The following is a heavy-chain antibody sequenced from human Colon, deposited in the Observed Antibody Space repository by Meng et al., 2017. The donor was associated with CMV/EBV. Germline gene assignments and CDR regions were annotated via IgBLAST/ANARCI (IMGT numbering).Heavy chain of an antibody. D-gene: IGHD3-3*01. V-gene: IGHV3-21*04. CDR3: ARLPYSDFWSGYYLDD. CDR2: ISTSLGYT. J-gene: IGHJ4*02. Sequence: GESLKISCAASGFTFSTYSMSWVRQAPGKGLEWVSSISTSLGYTYYADSVKGRFTISRDNAKNSSYLQMDSLRVDDTAVYYCARLPYSDFWSGYYLDDWGQGTLVTVSS. CDR1: GFTFSTYS.